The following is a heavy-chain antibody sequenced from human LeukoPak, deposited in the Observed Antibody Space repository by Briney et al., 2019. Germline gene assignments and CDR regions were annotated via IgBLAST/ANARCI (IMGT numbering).Heavy chain of an antibody. Sequence: ASVKVSCKASGYTFTGYYMHWVRQAPGQGLEWIGWINPNSGGTNYAQKFQGRVTMTRDTSITTAYMELTRLRSDDTAVYYCARDRIVATRENWFDPWGQGTLVTVSS. D-gene: IGHD5-12*01. J-gene: IGHJ5*02. CDR3: ARDRIVATRENWFDP. V-gene: IGHV1-2*02. CDR2: INPNSGGT. CDR1: GYTFTGYY.